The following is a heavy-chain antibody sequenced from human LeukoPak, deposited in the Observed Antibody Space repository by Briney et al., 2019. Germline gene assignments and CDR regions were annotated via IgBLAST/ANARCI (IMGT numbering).Heavy chain of an antibody. CDR3: ASASGYSYGPQGPYYFDY. D-gene: IGHD5-18*01. Sequence: GASVKVSCKASGGTFSSYAISWVRQAPGQGLEWMGRIIPIFGTANYAQKFQGGVTITTDESTSTAYMELSSLRSEDTAVYYCASASGYSYGPQGPYYFDYWGQGTLVTVSS. J-gene: IGHJ4*02. CDR2: IIPIFGTA. CDR1: GGTFSSYA. V-gene: IGHV1-69*05.